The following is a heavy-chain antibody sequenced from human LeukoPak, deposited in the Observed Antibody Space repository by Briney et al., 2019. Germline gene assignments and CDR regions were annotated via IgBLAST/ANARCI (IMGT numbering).Heavy chain of an antibody. CDR2: IYHSGST. CDR3: ARFYGDYENWFDP. J-gene: IGHJ5*02. D-gene: IGHD4-17*01. V-gene: IGHV4-30-2*01. CDR1: GGSISSGGYS. Sequence: PSETLSLTCAASGGSISSGGYSWSWIRQPPGKGLEWIGHIYHSGSTYYNPSLKSRVTISVDRSKNQFSLKLSSVTAADTAVYYCARFYGDYENWFDPWGEGTLGTVSS.